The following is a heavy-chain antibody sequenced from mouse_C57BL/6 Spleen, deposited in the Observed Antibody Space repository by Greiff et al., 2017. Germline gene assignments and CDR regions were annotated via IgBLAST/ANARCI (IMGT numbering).Heavy chain of an antibody. D-gene: IGHD2-4*01. Sequence: VQLQQPGAELVKPGASVKMSCKASGYTFTSYWITWVKQRPGQGLEWIGDIYPGSGSTNYNEKFKSKATMTVDTSSSTAYMQLSSLTSKDSAVYYCARLKRKANYDYPYYAMDYWGQGTSVTVSS. J-gene: IGHJ4*01. CDR2: IYPGSGST. V-gene: IGHV1-55*01. CDR1: GYTFTSYW. CDR3: ARLKRKANYDYPYYAMDY.